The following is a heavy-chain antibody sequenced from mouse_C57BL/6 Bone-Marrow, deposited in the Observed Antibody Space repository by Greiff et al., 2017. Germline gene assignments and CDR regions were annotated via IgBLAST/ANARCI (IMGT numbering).Heavy chain of an antibody. CDR1: EYEFPSHD. D-gene: IGHD1-1*01. Sequence: EVQGVESGGGLVQPGESLKLSCESNEYEFPSHDMSWVRKTPEKRLELVAAINSDGGSTYYPDTMERRFIISRDNTKKTLYLQMSSLRSEDTALYYCARHSPITTVAYYFDYWGQGTTLTVSS. CDR3: ARHSPITTVAYYFDY. J-gene: IGHJ2*01. CDR2: INSDGGST. V-gene: IGHV5-2*01.